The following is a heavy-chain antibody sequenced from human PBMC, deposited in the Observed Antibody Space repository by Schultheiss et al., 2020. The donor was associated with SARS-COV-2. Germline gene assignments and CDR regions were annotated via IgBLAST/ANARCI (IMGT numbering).Heavy chain of an antibody. CDR2: ISYDGSNK. Sequence: GESLKISCAASGFTFSSYGMHWVRQAPGKGLEWVAVISYDGSNKYYADSVKGRFTISRDNSKNTLYLQMNSLRAEDTAVYYCAKDKLYCSSTSCYRRKIGGGYYMDVWGKGTTVTVSS. V-gene: IGHV3-30*19. CDR3: AKDKLYCSSTSCYRRKIGGGYYMDV. D-gene: IGHD2-2*01. CDR1: GFTFSSYG. J-gene: IGHJ6*03.